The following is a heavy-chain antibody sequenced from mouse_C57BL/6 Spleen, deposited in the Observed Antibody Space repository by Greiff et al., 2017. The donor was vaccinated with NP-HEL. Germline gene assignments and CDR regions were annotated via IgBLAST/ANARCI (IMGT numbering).Heavy chain of an antibody. D-gene: IGHD2-2*01. CDR3: ARHEDIYYGYDKAWFAY. J-gene: IGHJ3*01. CDR2: FYPGSGSI. Sequence: VQLQQSGAELVKPGASVKLSCKASGYTFPEYTIHWVKQRSGQGLEWIGWFYPGSGSIKYNEKFKDKATLTADKSSSTVYMELSIFTSEDSAVYFCARHEDIYYGYDKAWFAYWGQGTLVTVSA. CDR1: GYTFPEYT. V-gene: IGHV1-62-2*01.